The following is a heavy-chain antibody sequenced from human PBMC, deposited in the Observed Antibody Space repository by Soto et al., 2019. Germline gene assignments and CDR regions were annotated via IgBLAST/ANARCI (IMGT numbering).Heavy chain of an antibody. CDR3: ARGGYYFYMDV. J-gene: IGHJ6*03. CDR1: GGSISXSNW. D-gene: IGHD1-26*01. Sequence: QVQXQESGPGLVKPSETLSLTCAVSGGSISXSNWXSWVRQTPGKGLEWIGQIHHSGSTNYSPSLTSRVTISVDKSKNQFSLKMNSVTAADTAVYYCARGGYYFYMDVWGKGXTVTVSS. V-gene: IGHV4-4*02. CDR2: IHHSGST.